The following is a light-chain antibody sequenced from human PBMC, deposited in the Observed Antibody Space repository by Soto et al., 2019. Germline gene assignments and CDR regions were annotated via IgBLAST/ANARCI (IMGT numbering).Light chain of an antibody. J-gene: IGKJ1*01. CDR2: WAS. CDR1: QSVLYSSSNRNY. CDR3: QQYYSRPPWT. V-gene: IGKV4-1*01. Sequence: DIVMTQSPDSLAVSLGERATINCKSSQSVLYSSSNRNYLAWYQQKPGQPPKLLIYWASTRESGVPDRFSGSGSGTDFPLTNSSLQADDVAVYYCQQYYSRPPWTFGQGTKVEIK.